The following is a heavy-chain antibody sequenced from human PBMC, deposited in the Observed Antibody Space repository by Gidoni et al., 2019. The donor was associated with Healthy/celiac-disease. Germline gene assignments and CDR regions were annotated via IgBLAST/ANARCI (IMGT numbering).Heavy chain of an antibody. CDR3: AREAAVSHYYYYYGMDV. CDR2: TYYRSKWYN. D-gene: IGHD6-13*01. Sequence: QVQLQQSGPGLVKPSQTLSLTCAISGDSVSSNSAAWNWIRQSPSRGLEWLGRTYYRSKWYNDYAVSVKSRITINPDTSKNQCSLQLNSVTPEDTAVYYCAREAAVSHYYYYYGMDVWGQGTTVTVSS. V-gene: IGHV6-1*01. J-gene: IGHJ6*02. CDR1: GDSVSSNSAA.